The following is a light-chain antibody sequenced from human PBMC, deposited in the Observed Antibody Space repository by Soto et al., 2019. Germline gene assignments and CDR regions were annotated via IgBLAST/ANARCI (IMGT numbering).Light chain of an antibody. J-gene: IGLJ3*02. CDR3: CSYAGSYTWV. V-gene: IGLV2-11*01. Sequence: QSVLTQPRSVSESPGQSVTISCTGTSSDVGAYNYVSWYQQRPGKAPKLMISDVTKRPSGVPDRFSGSKSGNTASLTISGLQAEDEADYFCCSYAGSYTWVFGGGTKVTVL. CDR2: DVT. CDR1: SSDVGAYNY.